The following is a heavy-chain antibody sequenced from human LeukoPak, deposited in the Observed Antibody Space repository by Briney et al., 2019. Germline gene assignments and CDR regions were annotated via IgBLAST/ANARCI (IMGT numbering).Heavy chain of an antibody. V-gene: IGHV4-59*12. CDR2: IYYSGST. Sequence: SETLSLTCTVSGGSISSYYWSWIRQPPGKGLEWIGYIYYSGSTKYNPSLKSRVTISVDTSKNQFSLKLSSVTASDTAVYYCARDLDSGYVDYLDIWGRGTLVTVSS. CDR3: ARDLDSGYVDYLDI. J-gene: IGHJ2*01. D-gene: IGHD4-17*01. CDR1: GGSISSYY.